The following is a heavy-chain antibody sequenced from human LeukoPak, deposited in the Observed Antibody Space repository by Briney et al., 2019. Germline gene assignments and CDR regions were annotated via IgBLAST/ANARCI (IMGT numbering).Heavy chain of an antibody. CDR1: GFTFSSYG. Sequence: GGSLRLSCAASGFTFSSYGMHWVRQAPGKGLEWVAVIWYDGSNKYYADSVEGRFTISRDNSKNTLYLQMNSLRAEDTAVYYCARDFSSWDLDYWGQGTLVTVSS. D-gene: IGHD6-13*01. CDR3: ARDFSSWDLDY. J-gene: IGHJ4*02. CDR2: IWYDGSNK. V-gene: IGHV3-33*01.